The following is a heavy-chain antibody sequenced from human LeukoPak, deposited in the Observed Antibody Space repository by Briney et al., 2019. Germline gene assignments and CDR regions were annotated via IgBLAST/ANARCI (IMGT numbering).Heavy chain of an antibody. CDR2: IYYSGST. J-gene: IGHJ4*02. Sequence: SETLSLTCTVSGGSISSYYWSWLRQPPGKGLEWIGYIYYSGSTNYNPSLKSRVTISVDTSKNQFSLKLSSVTAADTAVYYCARGQTYYDFWSGHTLNYFDYWGQGTLVTVSS. CDR1: GGSISSYY. D-gene: IGHD3-3*01. V-gene: IGHV4-59*01. CDR3: ARGQTYYDFWSGHTLNYFDY.